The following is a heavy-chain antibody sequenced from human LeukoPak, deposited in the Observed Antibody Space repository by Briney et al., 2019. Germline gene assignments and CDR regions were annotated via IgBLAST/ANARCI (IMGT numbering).Heavy chain of an antibody. CDR3: ARVYGSGYDFRGAFDI. D-gene: IGHD5-12*01. V-gene: IGHV4-59*01. CDR1: GGSISSYY. Sequence: SETLSLTCTVSGGSISSYYWTWVRQPPGKGLEWIGYIYYTGSTNYNPSLKSRVTISVDTSKNQFSLKLSSVTAADTAVYYCARVYGSGYDFRGAFDIWGQGTMVTVSS. J-gene: IGHJ3*02. CDR2: IYYTGST.